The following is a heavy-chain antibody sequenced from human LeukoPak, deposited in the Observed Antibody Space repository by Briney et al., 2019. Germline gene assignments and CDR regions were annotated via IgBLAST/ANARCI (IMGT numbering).Heavy chain of an antibody. Sequence: SETLSLTCTVSGGSISSSSYYWGWIRQPPGKGLEWIGSIYYSGSTYYNPSLKSRVTISVDTSKNQFSLKLSSVTAADTAVYYCARVGFGEPYFDYWGQGTLVTVSS. CDR2: IYYSGST. CDR3: ARVGFGEPYFDY. D-gene: IGHD3-10*01. V-gene: IGHV4-39*07. CDR1: GGSISSSSYY. J-gene: IGHJ4*02.